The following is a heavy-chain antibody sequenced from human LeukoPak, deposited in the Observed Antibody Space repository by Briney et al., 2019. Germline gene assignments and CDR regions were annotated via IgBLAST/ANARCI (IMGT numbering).Heavy chain of an antibody. CDR1: GGSISIYY. Sequence: SETLSLTCTVFGGSISIYYWTWIRQPPGKGLEWIGYIYYSGSTNYNPSLKSRVTISVDTSKNQFSLKLSSVTAADTAVYYCAAGSESYDSRGYSYYFDYWGQGTLVTVSS. V-gene: IGHV4-59*01. CDR3: AAGSESYDSRGYSYYFDY. J-gene: IGHJ4*02. CDR2: IYYSGST. D-gene: IGHD3-22*01.